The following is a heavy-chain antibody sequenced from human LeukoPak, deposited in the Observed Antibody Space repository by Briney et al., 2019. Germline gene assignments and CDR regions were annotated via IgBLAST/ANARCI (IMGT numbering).Heavy chain of an antibody. CDR3: AKDSVVVPAALGY. Sequence: GGSLRLSCAASGFTFSSYGMHWVRQAPGKGLEWVAVISYDGSNKYYADSVKGRFTISRDNSKNTLYLQMNSLGAEDTAVYYCAKDSVVVPAALGYWGQGTLVTVSS. CDR2: ISYDGSNK. CDR1: GFTFSSYG. D-gene: IGHD2-2*01. V-gene: IGHV3-30*18. J-gene: IGHJ4*02.